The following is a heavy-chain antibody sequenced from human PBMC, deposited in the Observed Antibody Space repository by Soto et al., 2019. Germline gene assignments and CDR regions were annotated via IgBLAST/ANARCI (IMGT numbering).Heavy chain of an antibody. J-gene: IGHJ5*02. Sequence: EVQLVESGGGLVQPGGSLRLSCAASGFTFSSYWMTWVRQAPGKGLEWVANINQDGSEKYYVDSVKGRLTISRDNAKNSLYLQMNSLRVEDTAVYYCARDLRFGDRRWFDPWGQGTLVTVSS. CDR2: INQDGSEK. V-gene: IGHV3-7*01. CDR1: GFTFSSYW. D-gene: IGHD3-10*01. CDR3: ARDLRFGDRRWFDP.